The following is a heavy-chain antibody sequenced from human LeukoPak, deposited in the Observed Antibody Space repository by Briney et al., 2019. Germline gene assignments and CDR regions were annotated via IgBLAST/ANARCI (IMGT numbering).Heavy chain of an antibody. V-gene: IGHV3-23*01. D-gene: IGHD3-22*01. Sequence: PGGSLRLSCAASGFTFSSYGMSWVRQAPGKGLEWVSVISGSGDGTYYADSVKGRFTISRDNSKNTLYLHMNSLRAGDTAVYYCAKGDSSAFTYYFDYWGQGSLVTVSS. J-gene: IGHJ4*02. CDR3: AKGDSSAFTYYFDY. CDR2: ISGSGDGT. CDR1: GFTFSSYG.